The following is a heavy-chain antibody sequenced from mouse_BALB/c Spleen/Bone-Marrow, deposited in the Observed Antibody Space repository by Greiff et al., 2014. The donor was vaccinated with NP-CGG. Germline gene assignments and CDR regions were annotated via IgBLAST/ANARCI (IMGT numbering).Heavy chain of an antibody. V-gene: IGHV14-1*02. J-gene: IGHJ2*01. CDR2: IDPEKGNT. Sequence: VQLVESGAELVRPGALVKLSCKASGFNIKDYYLHWVKQGPEQGLEWIGWIDPEKGNTKYDPKFQGKASIIADTSSNTAYLQLSSLTSEDTAVYYCARGAWARGYFDYWGQGTTLTVSS. CDR3: ARGAWARGYFDY. D-gene: IGHD4-1*01. CDR1: GFNIKDYY.